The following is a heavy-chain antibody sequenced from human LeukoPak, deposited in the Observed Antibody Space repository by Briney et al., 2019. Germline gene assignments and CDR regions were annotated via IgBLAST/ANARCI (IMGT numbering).Heavy chain of an antibody. CDR1: GFTFSSYG. CDR2: ISYDGSNK. V-gene: IGHV3-30*18. D-gene: IGHD3-16*01. J-gene: IGHJ5*02. CDR3: AKDVVEFGGVRKNWFAP. Sequence: GRSLRLSCAASGFTFSSYGMQWVRQAPGKGLEWVAVISYDGSNKYYADSVKGRFTISRDNSKNTLYLQMNSLRAEDTAVYYCAKDVVEFGGVRKNWFAPWGQGTLVTVSS.